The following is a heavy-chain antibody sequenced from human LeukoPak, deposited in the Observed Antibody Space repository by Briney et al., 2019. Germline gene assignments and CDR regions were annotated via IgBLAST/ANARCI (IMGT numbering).Heavy chain of an antibody. Sequence: SETLSLTCTVSGGSISSSSYYWGWIRQPPGKGVEWIGSIYYSGSTYYNPSLKSRVTISVDTSKNQFSLKVSSVTAADTAIYYCAKDFSSASYTYYYYYMDVWGKGTTVTVSS. CDR1: GGSISSSSYY. J-gene: IGHJ6*03. D-gene: IGHD6-25*01. CDR3: AKDFSSASYTYYYYYMDV. CDR2: IYYSGST. V-gene: IGHV4-39*07.